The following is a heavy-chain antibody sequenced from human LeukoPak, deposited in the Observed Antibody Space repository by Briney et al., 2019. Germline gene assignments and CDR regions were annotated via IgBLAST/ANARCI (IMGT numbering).Heavy chain of an antibody. Sequence: GGSLRLSCAASGFTFSSFGMRWVRQAPGKGLEWVSAISGSGGTTYYADSVKGRFTISRDNSKNTLYLQMNSLRAEDTAVYYCARVRDIAVAGTRFRVSYYFDYWGQGTLVTVSS. D-gene: IGHD6-19*01. CDR3: ARVRDIAVAGTRFRVSYYFDY. J-gene: IGHJ4*02. V-gene: IGHV3-23*01. CDR2: ISGSGGTT. CDR1: GFTFSSFG.